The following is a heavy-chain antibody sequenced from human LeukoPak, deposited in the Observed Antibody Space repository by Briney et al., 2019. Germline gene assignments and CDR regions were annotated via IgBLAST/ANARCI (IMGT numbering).Heavy chain of an antibody. CDR3: ARHLGAGNWFDP. CDR2: IYSGGST. D-gene: IGHD3-16*01. V-gene: IGHV3-66*02. J-gene: IGHJ5*02. CDR1: GFAFTAYL. Sequence: RAGGSLRLSCAASGFAFTAYLIHWVRQAPGKGLEWVSVIYSGGSTYYADSVKGRFTISRDSSKNTLYLQMNSLRAEDTAVYYCARHLGAGNWFDPWGQGTLVTVSS.